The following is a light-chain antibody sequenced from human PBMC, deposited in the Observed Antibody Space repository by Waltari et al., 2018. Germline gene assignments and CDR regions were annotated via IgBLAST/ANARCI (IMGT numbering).Light chain of an antibody. Sequence: QSALTQPASVSGSPGQSITISCAGTSSDVGGYDYVSWYQQHPGKAPKVMIYEVNYRPSGVSNRFSGSKSGNTASLTISGLQAEDEADYYCSSRTVYGTMLFGGGTKVTVL. J-gene: IGLJ3*02. CDR2: EVN. CDR3: SSRTVYGTML. V-gene: IGLV2-14*01. CDR1: SSDVGGYDY.